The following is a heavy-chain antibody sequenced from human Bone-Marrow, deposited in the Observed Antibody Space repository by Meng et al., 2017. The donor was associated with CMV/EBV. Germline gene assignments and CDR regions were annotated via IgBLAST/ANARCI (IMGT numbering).Heavy chain of an antibody. CDR3: ARGDRATITNNVPYYFDF. D-gene: IGHD4-11*01. J-gene: IGHJ4*02. Sequence: GESLKISCATSGFTFSRYGLYWVRQAPGKGLEWVAFIPNDGSKKLYADFVKGRFTVSRDNSKNTLRLQMSSLRAGDTAMYYCARGDRATITNNVPYYFDFWGRGTLVTVSS. V-gene: IGHV3-30*02. CDR2: IPNDGSKK. CDR1: GFTFSRYG.